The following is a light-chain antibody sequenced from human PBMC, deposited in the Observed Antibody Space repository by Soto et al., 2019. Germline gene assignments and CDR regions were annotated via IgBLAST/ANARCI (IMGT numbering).Light chain of an antibody. Sequence: EIVMTQSPATLSVSPGERATLSCRASQSVSSNLAWYQQKPGQAPRLLIYDASSRATGIPDRFSGSGSGTEFTLTISSLQSEDFAVYYCQQYNNWPITFGQGTRLEIK. V-gene: IGKV3D-15*01. J-gene: IGKJ5*01. CDR3: QQYNNWPIT. CDR2: DAS. CDR1: QSVSSN.